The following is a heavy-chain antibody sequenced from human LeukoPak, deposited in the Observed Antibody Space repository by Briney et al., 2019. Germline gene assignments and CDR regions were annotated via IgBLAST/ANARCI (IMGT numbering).Heavy chain of an antibody. J-gene: IGHJ5*02. Sequence: SETLSLTCAVSGGSFSAYFWRWIRQPPGKGLEWIGDVGHSGSADYNPSLKSRVTISADPSKSQFSLKLTSVTAADTAVYYCARKTRIAVRWFDPWGQGTLVTVSS. V-gene: IGHV4-34*01. CDR2: VGHSGSA. D-gene: IGHD6-19*01. CDR3: ARKTRIAVRWFDP. CDR1: GGSFSAYF.